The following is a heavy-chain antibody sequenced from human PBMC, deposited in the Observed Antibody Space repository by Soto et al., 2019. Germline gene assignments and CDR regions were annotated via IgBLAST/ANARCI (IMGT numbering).Heavy chain of an antibody. CDR3: MEPLTPMDV. V-gene: IGHV3-73*01. CDR1: GFTFSGSG. Sequence: EVQLVESGGGLVQPGESLKLSCAASGFTFSGSGIHWVRQASGKGLEWVGHIRTKASNYATEYAASVRGRFTISRDDSKHTAYLQMARLATADTAVYYGMEPLTPMDVWGQGTTVTVSS. J-gene: IGHJ6*02. D-gene: IGHD1-1*01. CDR2: IRTKASNYAT.